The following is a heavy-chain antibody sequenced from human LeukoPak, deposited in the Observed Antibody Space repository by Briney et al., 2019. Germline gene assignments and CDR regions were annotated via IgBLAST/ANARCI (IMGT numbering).Heavy chain of an antibody. CDR3: ARHGDVYYYYGMDV. CDR1: GYTFTSYA. Sequence: ASVKVSCKASGYTFTSYAMNWVRQAPGQGLEWMGWINTNTGNPTYAQGFTGRFVFSLDTSVSTAYLQISSLKAEDTAVYYCARHGDVYYYYGMDVWGQGTTVTVSS. J-gene: IGHJ6*02. D-gene: IGHD4-17*01. CDR2: INTNTGNP. V-gene: IGHV7-4-1*02.